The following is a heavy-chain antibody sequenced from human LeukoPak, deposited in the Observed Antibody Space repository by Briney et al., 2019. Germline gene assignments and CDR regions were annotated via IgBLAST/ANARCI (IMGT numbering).Heavy chain of an antibody. V-gene: IGHV4-59*01. D-gene: IGHD2-15*01. CDR1: GGSISSYY. CDR3: ATLNVYCSGGSCSNHFDWFDP. Sequence: SETLSLTFTVSGGSISSYYWSWIRQPPGKGLEWIGYIYYSGSTNYNPSLKSRVTISVDTSKNQFSLKLSSVTAADTAVYYCATLNVYCSGGSCSNHFDWFDPWGQGTLVTVSS. CDR2: IYYSGST. J-gene: IGHJ5*02.